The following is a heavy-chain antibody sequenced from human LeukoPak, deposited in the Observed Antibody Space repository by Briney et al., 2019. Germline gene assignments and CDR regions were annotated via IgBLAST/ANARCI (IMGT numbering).Heavy chain of an antibody. Sequence: PGGSLRLSCAASGFTFSSYGMHWVRQAPGKGLEWVAVISYDGSNKCYADSVKGRFTISRDNSRNTLYLQMNSLRAEDTAVYYCAKDSRPQLRYFDWQTDYWGQGTLVTVSS. CDR2: ISYDGSNK. CDR3: AKDSRPQLRYFDWQTDY. J-gene: IGHJ4*02. V-gene: IGHV3-30*18. D-gene: IGHD3-9*01. CDR1: GFTFSSYG.